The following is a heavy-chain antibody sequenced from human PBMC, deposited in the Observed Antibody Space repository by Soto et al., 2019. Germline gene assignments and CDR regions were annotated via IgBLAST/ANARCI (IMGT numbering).Heavy chain of an antibody. CDR2: IIPVFGTA. V-gene: IGHV1-69*13. CDR3: ARFLGGAGSYYDGQNYNYYNGMDV. CDR1: GGPYNSFA. J-gene: IGHJ6*02. D-gene: IGHD3-10*01. Sequence: SVKVSCKASGGPYNSFAISWVRQAPGQGLEWIGGIIPVFGTATYAQKFKGRVTTTAEESTSTAYMELSSLTSEDTAVYYCARFLGGAGSYYDGQNYNYYNGMDVWGQGTTVTVSS.